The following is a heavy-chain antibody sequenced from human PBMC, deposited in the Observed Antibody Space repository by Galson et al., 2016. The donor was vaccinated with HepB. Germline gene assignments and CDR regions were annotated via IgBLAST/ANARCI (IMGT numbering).Heavy chain of an antibody. CDR2: IFYSGNT. CDR1: GDSISNSTYY. V-gene: IGHV4-39*01. J-gene: IGHJ5*02. D-gene: IGHD6-19*01. CDR3: ARQRWGSSGWYRLGWFDP. Sequence: SETLSLTCTVSGDSISNSTYYWGWIRQPPGKGLEWIGSIFYSGNTYYNPSLKSRVTISLDTSKTQFSLKLSSVTAADTAVYYCARQRWGSSGWYRLGWFDPWGQGTLVTVSS.